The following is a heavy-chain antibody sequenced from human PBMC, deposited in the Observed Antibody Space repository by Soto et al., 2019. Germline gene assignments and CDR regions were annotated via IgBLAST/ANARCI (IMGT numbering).Heavy chain of an antibody. CDR3: ARSQGGMLYNSYFDF. CDR1: GFTLGTTGLS. V-gene: IGHV2-70*13. D-gene: IGHD2-8*01. J-gene: IGHJ4*02. CDR2: IDWDGDR. Sequence: SGPTLGNPTQTLTLTCTFSGFTLGTTGLSVNWIRQAPGKALEWLAVIDWDGDRFYSASLKTRLSISKDTSKNEVVLTMTNMDPVDTATYFCARSQGGMLYNSYFDFWGQGTLVTAPQ.